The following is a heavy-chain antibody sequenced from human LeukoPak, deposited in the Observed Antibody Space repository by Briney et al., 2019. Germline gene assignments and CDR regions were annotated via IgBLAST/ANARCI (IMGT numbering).Heavy chain of an antibody. CDR1: GYPFTSFG. J-gene: IGHJ1*01. Sequence: ASVKVSCKTSGYPFTSFGVSWVRQAPGQGLEWMGWISPYNGNTNFAQRFQGRLNLTTDTSTSTVYMELRSLRSDDTAVYFCARARRVQVIPVAESAEYFEHWGQGTLVTVSS. CDR3: ARARRVQVIPVAESAEYFEH. D-gene: IGHD2-2*01. CDR2: ISPYNGNT. V-gene: IGHV1-18*01.